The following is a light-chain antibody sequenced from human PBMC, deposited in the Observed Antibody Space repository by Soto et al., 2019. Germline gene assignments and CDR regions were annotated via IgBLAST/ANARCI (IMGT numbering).Light chain of an antibody. J-gene: IGLJ1*01. V-gene: IGLV2-8*01. CDR1: SSDVGRYNY. CDR2: EVS. CDR3: SSYAGNSRYV. Sequence: QSALTQPPSASGSPGQSVTISCTGTSSDVGRYNYISWYQQRPGKAPKLIIYEVSKRPSGVPDRLSGFKYGNTASLTVSGLQAEDEADYYCSSYAGNSRYVFGTGTRSPS.